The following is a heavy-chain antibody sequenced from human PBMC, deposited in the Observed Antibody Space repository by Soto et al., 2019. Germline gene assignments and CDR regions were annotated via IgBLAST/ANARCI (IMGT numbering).Heavy chain of an antibody. D-gene: IGHD3-3*01. CDR1: GFTFSNYG. CDR2: ISGRGGDT. V-gene: IGHV3-23*01. CDR3: AKDMDAFWSGYYLRGYFDL. Sequence: EVQLLESGGGLVQPGGSLRLSCVVSGFTFSNYGMNWVRQAPGKGLEWVSGISGRGGDTYYVDSVRGRFTISRDNSKNTRYLQMDSLRSEDTAVYYCAKDMDAFWSGYYLRGYFDLWGRGTLVTVS. J-gene: IGHJ2*01.